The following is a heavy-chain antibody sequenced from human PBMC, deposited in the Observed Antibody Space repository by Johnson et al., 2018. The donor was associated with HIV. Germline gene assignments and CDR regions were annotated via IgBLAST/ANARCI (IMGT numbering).Heavy chain of an antibody. CDR3: AKPSTESAFDI. V-gene: IGHV3-33*06. CDR1: GLSFSNFG. D-gene: IGHD1-1*01. Sequence: QVQLVESGGGLVQPGGSLTLSCVGSGLSFSNFGIHWVRQAPGKGPEWVAVIWYDGSNKYYADSVKGRFTISRDNSKNTLYLQMNSLRAEDTAVYYCAKPSTESAFDICGQGTMVTVSS. CDR2: IWYDGSNK. J-gene: IGHJ3*02.